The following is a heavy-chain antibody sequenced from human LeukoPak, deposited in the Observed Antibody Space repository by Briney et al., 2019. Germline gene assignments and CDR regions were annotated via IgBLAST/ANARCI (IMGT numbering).Heavy chain of an antibody. D-gene: IGHD6-13*01. CDR2: IKQDGSEK. CDR3: ARDPPGSSWYV. Sequence: GGSLRLSCAASGFTFSSYWVSWVRQAPGKGLEWVANIKQDGSEKYYVDSVKGRFTISRDNAKNSLYLQMNSLRAEDTAVYYCARDPPGSSWYVWGQGTLVTVSS. J-gene: IGHJ4*02. V-gene: IGHV3-7*01. CDR1: GFTFSSYW.